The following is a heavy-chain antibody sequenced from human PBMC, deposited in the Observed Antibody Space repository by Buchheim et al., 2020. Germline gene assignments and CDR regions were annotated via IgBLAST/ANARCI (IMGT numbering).Heavy chain of an antibody. CDR3: AKELGYCSGGSCYHTTWFDYYYYGMDV. Sequence: QVQLVESGGGVVQPGRSLRLSCAASGFTFSSYGMPWVRQAPGKGLEWGAVISYDGSNQYYADSVKGRFTISRDNSKNTLYLQMNSLRAEDTAVYYCAKELGYCSGGSCYHTTWFDYYYYGMDVWGQGTT. V-gene: IGHV3-30*18. CDR2: ISYDGSNQ. J-gene: IGHJ6*02. D-gene: IGHD2-15*01. CDR1: GFTFSSYG.